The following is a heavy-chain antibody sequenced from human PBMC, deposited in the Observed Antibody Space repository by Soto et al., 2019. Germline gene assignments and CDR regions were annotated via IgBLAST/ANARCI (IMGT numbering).Heavy chain of an antibody. V-gene: IGHV4-30-4*01. D-gene: IGHD3-9*01. J-gene: IGHJ4*02. CDR2: IYYSGST. CDR1: GGSISSGDYY. Sequence: TLSLTCTVSGGSISSGDYYWSWIRQPPGKGLEWIGYIYYSGSTYYNPSLKSRVTISVDTSKNQFSLKLSSVTAADTAVYYCASQYYDILTGYYKGDYWGQGTLVTVSS. CDR3: ASQYYDILTGYYKGDY.